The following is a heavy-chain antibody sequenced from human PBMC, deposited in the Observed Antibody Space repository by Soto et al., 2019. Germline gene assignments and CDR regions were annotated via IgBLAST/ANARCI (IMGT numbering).Heavy chain of an antibody. V-gene: IGHV4-30-4*01. J-gene: IGHJ4*02. CDR2: IYYSGST. Sequence: IRQPPGKGLVWIGYIYYSGSTYYNPSLKSRVTISVGTSKNQFSLKLSSVTAADTAVYYCAREGDSSVRDYWGQGTLVTVSS. CDR3: AREGDSSVRDY. D-gene: IGHD3-22*01.